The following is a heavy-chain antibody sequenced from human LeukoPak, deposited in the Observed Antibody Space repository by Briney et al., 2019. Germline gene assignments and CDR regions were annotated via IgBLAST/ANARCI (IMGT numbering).Heavy chain of an antibody. Sequence: GASVKVSCKASGYTFTSYAMSWVRQAPGQGLEWMGWINTNTGNPTYAQGFTGRFVFSLDTSVSTAYLQISSLKAEDTAVYYCARDKVGDYDYGDYDGAFDIWGQGTMVTVSS. V-gene: IGHV7-4-1*02. J-gene: IGHJ3*02. CDR2: INTNTGNP. CDR3: ARDKVGDYDYGDYDGAFDI. D-gene: IGHD4-17*01. CDR1: GYTFTSYA.